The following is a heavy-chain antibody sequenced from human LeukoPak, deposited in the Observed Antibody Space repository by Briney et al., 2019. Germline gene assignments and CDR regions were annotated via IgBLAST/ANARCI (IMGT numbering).Heavy chain of an antibody. CDR3: ARSDQDYFDY. Sequence: SETLSLTCAVYGGSFSGYYWSWIRQPPGKGLEWIGEINHSGSTNYNPSLKSRVTISVDTSKNQFSLKLSSVTAADTAVYYCARSDQDYFDYWGQGTLVTVSS. J-gene: IGHJ4*02. CDR2: INHSGST. V-gene: IGHV4-34*01. CDR1: GGSFSGYY.